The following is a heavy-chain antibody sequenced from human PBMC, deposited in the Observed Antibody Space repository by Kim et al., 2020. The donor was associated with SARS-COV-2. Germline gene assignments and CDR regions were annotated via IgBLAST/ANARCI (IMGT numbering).Heavy chain of an antibody. V-gene: IGHV3-23*01. CDR1: GFTFSSYA. CDR2: ISGSGGST. D-gene: IGHD3-22*01. Sequence: GGSLRLSCAASGFTFSSYAMSWVRQAPGKGLEWVSAISGSGGSTYYADSVKGRFTISRDNSKNTLYLQMNSLRAEDTAVYYCAPTTYYYDSSGPIGVYFDYWGQGTLVTVSS. CDR3: APTTYYYDSSGPIGVYFDY. J-gene: IGHJ4*02.